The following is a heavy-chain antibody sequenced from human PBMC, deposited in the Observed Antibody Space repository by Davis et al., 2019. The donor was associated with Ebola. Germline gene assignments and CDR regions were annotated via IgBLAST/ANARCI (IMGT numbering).Heavy chain of an antibody. CDR3: ARDPTRGGDYGYYYGMDV. J-gene: IGHJ6*02. V-gene: IGHV1-2*04. D-gene: IGHD4-17*01. CDR1: GYTFTGYY. Sequence: ASVKVSCKASGYTFTGYYMHWVRQAPGQGLEWMGWINPNSGGTNYAQKFQGWVTMTRDTSISTAYMELSRLRSDDTAVYYCARDPTRGGDYGYYYGMDVWGQGTTVTVSS. CDR2: INPNSGGT.